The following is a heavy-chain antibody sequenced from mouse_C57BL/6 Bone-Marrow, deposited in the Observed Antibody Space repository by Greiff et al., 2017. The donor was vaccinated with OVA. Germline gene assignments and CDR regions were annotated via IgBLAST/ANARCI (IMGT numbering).Heavy chain of an antibody. D-gene: IGHD1-1*01. CDR3: TSITVEDYYAMDY. J-gene: IGHJ4*01. CDR1: GFTFSSYA. CDR2: ISSGGDYI. V-gene: IGHV5-9-1*02. Sequence: EVKLQESGEGLVKPGGSLELSCAASGFTFSSYAMSWVRQTPEKRLEWVAYISSGGDYIYYADTVKGRFTISRDNARNTLYLQMSSLKSEYTAMYYYTSITVEDYYAMDYWGQGTSVTVSA.